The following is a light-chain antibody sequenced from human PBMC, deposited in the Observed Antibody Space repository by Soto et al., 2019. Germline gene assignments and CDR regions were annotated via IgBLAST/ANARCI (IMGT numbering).Light chain of an antibody. Sequence: SALTQPASVSGSPGQSITISCTGTSSDVGGYNYVSWYQQHPDKAPKLMIYDVSNRPSGVSNRFSGSKSGNTASLTISGLQAEDEADYYCSSYTSSSTLYVVFGGGTKLTVL. J-gene: IGLJ2*01. CDR1: SSDVGGYNY. CDR2: DVS. CDR3: SSYTSSSTLYVV. V-gene: IGLV2-14*01.